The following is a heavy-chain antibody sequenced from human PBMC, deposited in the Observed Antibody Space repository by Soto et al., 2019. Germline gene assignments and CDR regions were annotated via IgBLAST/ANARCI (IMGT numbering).Heavy chain of an antibody. V-gene: IGHV3-33*01. CDR3: ARDIYDYVWGSYRYYYYYYGMDV. CDR2: IWYDGSNK. CDR1: GFTFSSYG. D-gene: IGHD3-16*02. J-gene: IGHJ6*02. Sequence: LRLSCAASGFTFSSYGMHWVRQAPGKGLEWVAVIWYDGSNKYYADSVKGRFTISRDNSKNTLYLQMNSLRAEDTAVYYCARDIYDYVWGSYRYYYYYYGMDVWGQGTTVTVSS.